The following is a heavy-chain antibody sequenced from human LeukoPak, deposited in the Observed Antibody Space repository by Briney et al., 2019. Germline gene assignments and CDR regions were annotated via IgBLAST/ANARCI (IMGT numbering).Heavy chain of an antibody. Sequence: GGSLRLSCVASGFTFSSYWMHWVRQAPGKGLVWVSRINSDGSSTSYADSVKGRFTISRDNAKNTLYLQMNSLRAEDTAVYYCARDLLGNSGSYLRHPNGPPFDYWGQGTLVTVSS. V-gene: IGHV3-74*01. D-gene: IGHD1-26*01. J-gene: IGHJ4*02. CDR3: ARDLLGNSGSYLRHPNGPPFDY. CDR1: GFTFSSYW. CDR2: INSDGSST.